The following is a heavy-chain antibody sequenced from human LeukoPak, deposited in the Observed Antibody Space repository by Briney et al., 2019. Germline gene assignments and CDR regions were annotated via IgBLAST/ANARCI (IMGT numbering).Heavy chain of an antibody. CDR3: AKWPEGAMDYFDY. V-gene: IGHV3-23*01. Sequence: GGSLRLSCAASGFSFSSYAMTWARQAPVKGLEWVSAISGDGTRTYYADSVKGRFTISRDNSKNTLYLEMSSLRVENTAIYYCAKWPEGAMDYFDYWGQGTLVTVSS. D-gene: IGHD3-16*01. CDR1: GFSFSSYA. CDR2: ISGDGTRT. J-gene: IGHJ4*02.